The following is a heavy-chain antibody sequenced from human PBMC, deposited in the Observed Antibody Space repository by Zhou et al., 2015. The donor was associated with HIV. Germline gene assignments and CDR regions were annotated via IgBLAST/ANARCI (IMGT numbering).Heavy chain of an antibody. D-gene: IGHD2-21*02. CDR2: IIPIFGTA. J-gene: IGHJ3*02. CDR3: ARGLFNRPLIVTAMPPGGQDAFDI. CDR1: GGTFSSYA. Sequence: QVQLVQSGAEVKKPGSSVKVSCKASGGTFSSYAISWVRQAPGQGLEWMGGIIPIFGTANYAQKFQGRVTITADESTSTAYMELSSLRSEDTAVYYCARGLFNRPLIVTAMPPGGQDAFDIWGQGTMVTVSS. V-gene: IGHV1-69*01.